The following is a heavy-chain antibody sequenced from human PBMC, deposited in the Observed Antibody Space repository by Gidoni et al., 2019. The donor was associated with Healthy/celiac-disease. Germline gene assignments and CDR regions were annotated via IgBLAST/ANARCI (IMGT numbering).Heavy chain of an antibody. CDR2: ISGSGGST. CDR3: AKEGFLDGLGLPGAFDI. D-gene: IGHD3-3*01. Sequence: EVQLLESGGGLVPPGGSLRLSCAASGFTFRSFAMSWVRQAPGKGLEWVSAISGSGGSTYYADSVKGRFTSSRDNSKNTLYLQMNSLRAEDTAVYYCAKEGFLDGLGLPGAFDIWGQGTMVTVSS. J-gene: IGHJ3*02. V-gene: IGHV3-23*01. CDR1: GFTFRSFA.